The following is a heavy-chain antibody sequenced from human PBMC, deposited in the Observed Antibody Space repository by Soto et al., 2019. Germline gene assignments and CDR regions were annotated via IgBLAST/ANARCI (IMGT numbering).Heavy chain of an antibody. CDR1: GYTCTSYG. D-gene: IGHD3-16*01. CDR2: INGYTGNT. CDR3: ARSWVTGKGGIDV. Sequence: GASVKVSCKASGYTCTSYGLSWVRQAPGQGLEWMGWINGYTGNTNYAQKFQGRVTMTTDTSTNTAYLDLWTLISDDTAVYYCARSWVTGKGGIDVWGQGTTVTVSS. V-gene: IGHV1-18*01. J-gene: IGHJ6*02.